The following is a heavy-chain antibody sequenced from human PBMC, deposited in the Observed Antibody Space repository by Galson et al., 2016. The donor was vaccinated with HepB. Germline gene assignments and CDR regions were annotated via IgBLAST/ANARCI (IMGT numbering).Heavy chain of an antibody. D-gene: IGHD4-17*01. J-gene: IGHJ5*02. Sequence: SVKVSCKASGYTLTTYAFTWVRQAPGQGLEWMGYISAYSGDAAYAQRLQGRVTLTTDTSTSTGYMELRGLRSEEPAVYYCATHNGDYDAPWDPCGQGTLVTVSS. CDR2: ISAYSGDA. V-gene: IGHV1-18*04. CDR3: ATHNGDYDAPWDP. CDR1: GYTLTTYA.